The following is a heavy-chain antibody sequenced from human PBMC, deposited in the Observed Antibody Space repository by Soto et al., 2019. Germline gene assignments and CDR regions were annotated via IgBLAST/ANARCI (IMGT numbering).Heavy chain of an antibody. CDR1: GYTFTSYY. CDR2: INPSGGST. CDR3: AKESYGMDV. Sequence: ASLKVSCKASGYTFTSYYMHWVLQAPGQGREWMGIINPSGGSTSYAQKFQGRVTMTRDTSTSTIYMELSSLISEDTAVYYCAKESYGMDVWGQGTPVTVSS. J-gene: IGHJ6*02. V-gene: IGHV1-46*01.